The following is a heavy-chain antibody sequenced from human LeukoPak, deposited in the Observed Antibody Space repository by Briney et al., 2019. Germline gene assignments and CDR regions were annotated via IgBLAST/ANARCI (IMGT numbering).Heavy chain of an antibody. CDR1: GGTFSSYA. D-gene: IGHD3-10*01. Sequence: ASVKVSCKASGGTFSSYAISWVRQAPGQGLEWMGGINHIFVTANYAQKFQGRVTITADESTSTAYMELSSLRSEDTAVYYCASGGGDLVRGVRTPTNWFDPWGQGTLVTVSS. CDR3: ASGGGDLVRGVRTPTNWFDP. CDR2: INHIFVTA. V-gene: IGHV1-69*01. J-gene: IGHJ5*02.